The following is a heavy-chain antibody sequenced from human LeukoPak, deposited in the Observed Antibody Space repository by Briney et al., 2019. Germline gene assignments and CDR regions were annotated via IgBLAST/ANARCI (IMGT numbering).Heavy chain of an antibody. D-gene: IGHD1-1*01. CDR2: IYTSGST. CDR3: ARDRFWPTGTDAFDI. Sequence: SETLSLTCTVSGGSITSGSYYWSWIRQPAGKGLEWIGRIYTSGSTNYNPSLKSRVTISVDTSKNQFSLKLSSVTAADTAVYYCARDRFWPTGTDAFDIWGQGTMVTVSS. J-gene: IGHJ3*02. V-gene: IGHV4-61*02. CDR1: GGSITSGSYY.